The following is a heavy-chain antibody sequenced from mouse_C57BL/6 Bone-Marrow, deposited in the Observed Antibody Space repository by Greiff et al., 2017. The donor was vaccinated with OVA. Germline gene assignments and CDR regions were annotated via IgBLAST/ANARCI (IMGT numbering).Heavy chain of an antibody. J-gene: IGHJ2*01. CDR1: GYTFTSSW. CDR2: IDPSDSST. CDR3: ARRVWFFDY. Sequence: VQLPQPGAELVKPGASVTLSCKASGYTFTSSWMQWVKQRPGQGLEWLGEIDPSDSSTTYNQKIKGKATLTVDTSSSTAYMQLSSLTSEDSAVYYCARRVWFFDYWGQGTTLTVSS. V-gene: IGHV1-50*01. D-gene: IGHD2-10*02.